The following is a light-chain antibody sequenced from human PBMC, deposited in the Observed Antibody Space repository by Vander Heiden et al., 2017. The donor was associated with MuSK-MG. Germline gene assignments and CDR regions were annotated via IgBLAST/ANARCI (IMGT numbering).Light chain of an antibody. V-gene: IGKV1-39*01. CDR3: QQRDSTPNT. CDR1: QSISSY. J-gene: IGKJ2*01. CDR2: AAS. Sequence: DIQMTQSPSSLSASVGDRVTITCRASQSISSYLNWYQQKPGKAPKLLINAASSLQSGVPSRFSGSGSGTDFTLTISRLQPEDFATYYCQQRDSTPNTFGQGTKMEIK.